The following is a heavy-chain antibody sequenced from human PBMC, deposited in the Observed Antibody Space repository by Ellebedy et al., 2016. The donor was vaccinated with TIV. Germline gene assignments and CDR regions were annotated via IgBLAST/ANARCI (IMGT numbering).Heavy chain of an antibody. CDR2: MSYDGNNK. CDR1: GFPFSDYA. Sequence: GESLKISCAASGFPFSDYALHWVRQAPGKGLEWVTSMSYDGNNKYYADSVTGRFTISRDTSKNTLYLQMNSLRVEDAAVYYCAASGDSWFDCWGQGTLVIVSS. V-gene: IGHV3-30*03. D-gene: IGHD2-21*02. CDR3: AASGDSWFDC. J-gene: IGHJ4*02.